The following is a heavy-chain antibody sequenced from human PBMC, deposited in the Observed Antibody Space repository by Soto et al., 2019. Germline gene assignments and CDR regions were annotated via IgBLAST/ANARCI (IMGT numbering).Heavy chain of an antibody. J-gene: IGHJ3*02. D-gene: IGHD3-22*01. Sequence: QVQLRESGPGLVKPSQTLSLTCTVSGGSISSGGYYWSWIRQHPGKGLEWIGYIYYSGSTYYNPSLKSRVTMSVDASKNQFSLKLSSVTAADTAVYYCARGPDSSGFGDPTHAFDIWGQGTMVTVSS. V-gene: IGHV4-31*03. CDR2: IYYSGST. CDR3: ARGPDSSGFGDPTHAFDI. CDR1: GGSISSGGYY.